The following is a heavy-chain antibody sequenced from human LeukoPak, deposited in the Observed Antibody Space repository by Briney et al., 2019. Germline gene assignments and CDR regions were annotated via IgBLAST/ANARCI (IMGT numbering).Heavy chain of an antibody. D-gene: IGHD3-10*01. V-gene: IGHV3-9*01. Sequence: PGGSLRLSCAASGFTFDDYAMHWVRQAPGKGLEWVSGISWNSGSIGYADSVKGRFTISRDNAKNSLYLQMNSLRAEDTAVYYCARDPTRYYYGSGSFYFDPWGQGTLVTVSS. CDR2: ISWNSGSI. CDR3: ARDPTRYYYGSGSFYFDP. J-gene: IGHJ5*02. CDR1: GFTFDDYA.